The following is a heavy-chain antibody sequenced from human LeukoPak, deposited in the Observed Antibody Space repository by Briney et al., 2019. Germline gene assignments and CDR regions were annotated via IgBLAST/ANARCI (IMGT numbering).Heavy chain of an antibody. Sequence: SETVSLPSSFSGDPLSSNYWRCMWPPPRKRMEWIGSIYYSGSTYHNPSLKGRVTISVDTSKNQFSLKLSSVTAADTAVYYCARRRVLEQWLALYWYFDLWGRGTLVTVSS. CDR3: ARRRVLEQWLALYWYFDL. CDR2: IYYSGST. J-gene: IGHJ2*01. CDR1: GDPLSSNY. V-gene: IGHV4-59*05. D-gene: IGHD6-19*01.